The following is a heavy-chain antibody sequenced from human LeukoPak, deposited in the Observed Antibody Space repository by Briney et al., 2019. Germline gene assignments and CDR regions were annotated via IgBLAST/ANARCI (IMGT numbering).Heavy chain of an antibody. J-gene: IGHJ4*02. CDR3: ARNDDSSGYLYYFDY. V-gene: IGHV4-4*02. CDR2: IYHSGST. Sequence: PSETLSLTCAVSGGSISSSNWWSWVRQPPGKGLEWIGEIYHSGSTNYNPSLKSRVTISADKSKNQFSLKLSSVTAADTAVYYCARNDDSSGYLYYFDYWGQGTLVTVSS. CDR1: GGSISSSNW. D-gene: IGHD3-22*01.